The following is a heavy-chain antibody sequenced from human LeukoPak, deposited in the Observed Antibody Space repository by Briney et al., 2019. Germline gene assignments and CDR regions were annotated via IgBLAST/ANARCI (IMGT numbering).Heavy chain of an antibody. V-gene: IGHV2-5*02. CDR1: GFSLSTSGVG. Sequence: SGPTLVKPTQTLTLTCTFSGFSLSTSGVGVGWIRQPPGKALEWLALIYWDDDKRYSPSLKSRLTVTKDTSKNQVVLTMTNMDPADTGTYYCAHRLYYFDYWGQGTLVTVSS. CDR2: IYWDDDK. CDR3: AHRLYYFDY. J-gene: IGHJ4*02.